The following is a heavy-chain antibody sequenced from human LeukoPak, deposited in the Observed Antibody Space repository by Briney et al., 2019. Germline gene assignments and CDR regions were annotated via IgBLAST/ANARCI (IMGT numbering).Heavy chain of an antibody. CDR3: ARRPLTYYYDSSGYYNYFDY. CDR2: IFHSGST. CDR1: DYSISSSYY. V-gene: IGHV4-38-2*01. J-gene: IGHJ4*02. D-gene: IGHD3-22*01. Sequence: SETLSLTCAGSDYSISSSYYWGWIRRPPGKRMEWIGTIFHSGSTNYNPSLRSRVTISVDTSKNQFSLRLSSLTAADTAVYYCARRPLTYYYDSSGYYNYFDYWGQGTLVTVSS.